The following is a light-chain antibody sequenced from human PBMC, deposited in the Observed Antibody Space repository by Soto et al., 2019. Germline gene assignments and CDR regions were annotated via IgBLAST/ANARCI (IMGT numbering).Light chain of an antibody. CDR2: GAS. CDR3: QQYGSSRFH. V-gene: IGKV3-20*01. Sequence: ENVLTQSPGTLSLSPGERATLYCRASQSVSSSYLAWYQQKPGQAPRLLIYGASSRATGIPDRFSGSGSGTDFTLTISRLEPEDFAVYYCQQYGSSRFHFGQGTRLEIK. CDR1: QSVSSSY. J-gene: IGKJ5*01.